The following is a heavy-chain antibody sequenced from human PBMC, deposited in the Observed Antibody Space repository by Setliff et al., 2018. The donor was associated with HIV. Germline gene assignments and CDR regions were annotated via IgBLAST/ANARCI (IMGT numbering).Heavy chain of an antibody. Sequence: PSETLSLTCTVSGGSISSGSYYWSWIRQPAGKGLEWIGHIYTSGSTDYNPSLKSRVTISIDTSTNKFSLKLSSVTAADPAVYYCARGRRSSGWYVYHWGQGTLVTVSS. CDR2: IYTSGST. D-gene: IGHD6-19*01. J-gene: IGHJ4*02. CDR3: ARGRRSSGWYVYH. V-gene: IGHV4-61*09. CDR1: GGSISSGSYY.